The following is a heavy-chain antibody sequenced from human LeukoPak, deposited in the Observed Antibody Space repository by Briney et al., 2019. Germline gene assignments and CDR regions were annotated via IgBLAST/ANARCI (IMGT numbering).Heavy chain of an antibody. CDR1: RFTFSTYW. J-gene: IGHJ5*02. CDR3: ARDREFDP. Sequence: GGSLRLSCAASRFTFSTYWMHWVRQAPGKGLVRVSRINSDGSSTGYADSVKGRFTISRDNAKNSLYLQMNSLRAEDTAVYYCARDREFDPWGQGTLVTVSS. CDR2: INSDGSST. V-gene: IGHV3-74*01.